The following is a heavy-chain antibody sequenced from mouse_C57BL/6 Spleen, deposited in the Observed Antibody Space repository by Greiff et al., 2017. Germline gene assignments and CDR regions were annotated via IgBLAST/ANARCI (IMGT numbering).Heavy chain of an antibody. CDR2: SRNKANDYTT. J-gene: IGHJ4*01. D-gene: IGHD3-3*01. Sequence: EVQGVESGGGLVQSGRSLRLSCATSGFTFSDFYMEWVRQAPGKGLEWIAASRNKANDYTTEYSASVKGRFIVSRDTSQSILYLQMNALRAEDTAIYYCARDAAGGDAMDYWGQGTSVTVSS. CDR3: ARDAAGGDAMDY. V-gene: IGHV7-1*01. CDR1: GFTFSDFY.